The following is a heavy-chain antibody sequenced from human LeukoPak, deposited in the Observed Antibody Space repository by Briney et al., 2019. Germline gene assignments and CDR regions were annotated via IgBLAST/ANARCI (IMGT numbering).Heavy chain of an antibody. CDR3: ARGINYYDSSGYQNPYYFDY. V-gene: IGHV4-30-2*01. J-gene: IGHJ4*02. D-gene: IGHD3-22*01. Sequence: SETLSLTCTVSGGSISSGGYYWSWIRQPPGKGLEWIGYIYHSGSTYYNPSLKSRVTISVDTSKNQFSLKLSSVTAADTAVYYCARGINYYDSSGYQNPYYFDYWGQGTLVTVSS. CDR2: IYHSGST. CDR1: GGSISSGGYY.